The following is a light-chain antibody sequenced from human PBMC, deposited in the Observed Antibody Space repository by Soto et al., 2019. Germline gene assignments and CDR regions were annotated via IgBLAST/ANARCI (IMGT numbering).Light chain of an antibody. V-gene: IGLV1-44*01. J-gene: IGLJ7*01. Sequence: QSVLTQPPSASGTPGQRVTISCSGSSSNIGGNTVNWYQQLPGTAPKLLIYSINQRPSGVPDRFSGSKSGTSASLAIGGLQSEDEADYYCVAWDDSLNGPVFGGGTQLTVL. CDR1: SSNIGGNT. CDR2: SIN. CDR3: VAWDDSLNGPV.